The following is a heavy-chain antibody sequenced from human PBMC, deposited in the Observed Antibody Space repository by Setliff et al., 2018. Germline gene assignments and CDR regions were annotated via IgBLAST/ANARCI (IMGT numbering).Heavy chain of an antibody. CDR3: ARDKPEGYNFWSGYLGGGLMDV. Sequence: PSETLSLTCAVYGGPFSSYYWSWIRQPPGKGLEWIGEINHSGSTYYNPSLKSRVTISVDTSKNQFSLKLSSVTAADTAVYYCARDKPEGYNFWSGYLGGGLMDVWGQGTTVTVSS. V-gene: IGHV4-34*01. CDR2: INHSGST. J-gene: IGHJ6*02. CDR1: GGPFSSYY. D-gene: IGHD3-3*01.